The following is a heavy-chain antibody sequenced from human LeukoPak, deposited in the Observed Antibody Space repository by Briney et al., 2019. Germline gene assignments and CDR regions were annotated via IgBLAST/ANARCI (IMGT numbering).Heavy chain of an antibody. CDR2: ITSSSSSM. CDR3: ARVRGSYGDSAY. Sequence: GRSLRLSCAASGFTLSGYSMTWVRQAPGQGLEWISFITSSSSSMYYADSGKGRFTIARDNAKNSLYLQMNSLRAEDTAVYYCARVRGSYGDSAYWGQGTLVTVSS. J-gene: IGHJ4*02. CDR1: GFTLSGYS. D-gene: IGHD1-26*01. V-gene: IGHV3-48*04.